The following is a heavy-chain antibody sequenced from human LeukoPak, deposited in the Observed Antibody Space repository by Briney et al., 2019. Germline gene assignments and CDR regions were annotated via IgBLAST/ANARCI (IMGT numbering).Heavy chain of an antibody. V-gene: IGHV4-39*01. J-gene: IGHJ4*02. CDR1: GGSISSSIYY. Sequence: KPSETLSLTCIVSGGSISSSIYYWAWVRQPPGKGLEWIGTVFYNGATQYSPSLRSRVTISVDTSKNQFSLRLSSVTAADTAVYYCAVGGGLLSDYWGQGTLVTVSS. CDR2: VFYNGAT. D-gene: IGHD2-15*01. CDR3: AVGGGLLSDY.